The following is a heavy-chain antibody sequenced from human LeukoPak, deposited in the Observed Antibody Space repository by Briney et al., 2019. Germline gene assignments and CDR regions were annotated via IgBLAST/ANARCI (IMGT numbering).Heavy chain of an antibody. CDR1: GYTFTGYY. CDR3: ARDSYGGNWSLGY. V-gene: IGHV1-2*02. J-gene: IGHJ4*02. D-gene: IGHD4-23*01. Sequence: ASVKVSCKASGYTFTGYYMHWVRQAPGQGLEWMGWVNPNSGGTNYAQMFQGRVTMTSDTSISTAYMELSRLTSDDTAVYYCARDSYGGNWSLGYWGQGTLVTVSS. CDR2: VNPNSGGT.